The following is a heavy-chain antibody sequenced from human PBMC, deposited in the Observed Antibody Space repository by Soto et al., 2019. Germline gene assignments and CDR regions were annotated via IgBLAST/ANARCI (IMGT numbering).Heavy chain of an antibody. D-gene: IGHD4-17*01. Sequence: QVQLVQSGAEVKKPGSSVKVSCKASGGTFSSYNISWVRQAPGQGLEWMGRIIPILGIANYAQKFQGRGTITADKSTSTAYMELSSLRSEDTALYYCATDTVGWGQGPLVTVSS. CDR3: ATDTVG. V-gene: IGHV1-69*02. CDR1: GGTFSSYN. CDR2: IIPILGIA. J-gene: IGHJ4*02.